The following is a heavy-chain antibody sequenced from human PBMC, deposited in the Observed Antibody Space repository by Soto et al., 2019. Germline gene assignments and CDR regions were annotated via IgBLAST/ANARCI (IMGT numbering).Heavy chain of an antibody. D-gene: IGHD3-10*01. J-gene: IGHJ6*02. V-gene: IGHV1-46*01. Sequence: ASVKVSCKASGYTFTSYYMHWVRQAPGQGLEWTGIINPSGGSTSYAQKFQGRVTMTRDTSTSTVYMELSSLRSEDTAVYYCAREITMVRGVIITYYGMDVWGQGTTVTVSS. CDR3: AREITMVRGVIITYYGMDV. CDR1: GYTFTSYY. CDR2: INPSGGST.